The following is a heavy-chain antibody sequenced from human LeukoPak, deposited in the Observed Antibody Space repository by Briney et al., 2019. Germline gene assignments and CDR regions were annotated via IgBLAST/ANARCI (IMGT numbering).Heavy chain of an antibody. V-gene: IGHV4-39*07. CDR3: ARDPRPPQYYYDSSGSPGY. CDR2: IYYSGST. CDR1: GGSISSSSYY. J-gene: IGHJ4*02. Sequence: SETLSLTCTVSGGSISSSSYYWGWIRQPPGKGLEWIGSIYYSGSTYYNPSLKSRVTISVDTSKNQFSLKLSSVTAADTAVYYCARDPRPPQYYYDSSGSPGYWGQGTLVTVSS. D-gene: IGHD3-22*01.